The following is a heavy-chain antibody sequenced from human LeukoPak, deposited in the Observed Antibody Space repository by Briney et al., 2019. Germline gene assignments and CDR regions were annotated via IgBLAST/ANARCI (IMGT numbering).Heavy chain of an antibody. J-gene: IGHJ5*02. CDR3: ARGSSGWFSDP. CDR2: INHSGST. Sequence: SETLSLTCAVYGGSFSGYYWSWIRQPPGKGLEWIGEINHSGSTNYNPSLKSRVTISVDTSKNQFSLKLSSVTAADTAVYYCARGSSGWFSDPRGQGTLVTVSS. CDR1: GGSFSGYY. D-gene: IGHD6-19*01. V-gene: IGHV4-34*01.